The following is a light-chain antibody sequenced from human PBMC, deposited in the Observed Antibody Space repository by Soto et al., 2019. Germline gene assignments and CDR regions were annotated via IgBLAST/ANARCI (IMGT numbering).Light chain of an antibody. V-gene: IGKV3-11*01. J-gene: IGKJ5*01. CDR1: QSVSIN. CDR3: QQRCNWPLIP. CDR2: DTS. Sequence: EIVMTQSPATLSVSPGERATLSCRASQSVSINLAWYQQKPGQAPRLLIYDTSTRATGIPARFSGSGSGTDFTLTISSLEPEDVAVYYCQQRCNWPLIPFGQGTRLE.